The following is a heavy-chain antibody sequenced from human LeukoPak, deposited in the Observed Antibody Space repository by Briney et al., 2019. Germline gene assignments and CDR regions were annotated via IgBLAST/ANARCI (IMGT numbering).Heavy chain of an antibody. D-gene: IGHD6-13*01. Sequence: PGGSLRLSCAASGFTFSSYAMSWVRRAPGKGLEWVSAISGSGGSTYYADSVKGRFTISRDNPKNTLYLQMNSLRAEDTAVYYCAKTSDPGYSSSWYAYYFDYWGQGTLVTVSS. J-gene: IGHJ4*02. CDR2: ISGSGGST. CDR3: AKTSDPGYSSSWYAYYFDY. V-gene: IGHV3-23*01. CDR1: GFTFSSYA.